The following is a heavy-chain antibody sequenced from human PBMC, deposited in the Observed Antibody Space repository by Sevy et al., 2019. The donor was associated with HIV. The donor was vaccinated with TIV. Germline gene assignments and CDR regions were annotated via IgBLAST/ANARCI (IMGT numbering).Heavy chain of an antibody. CDR2: LSYDGSNK. Sequence: GGSLRLSCGASGFTFNMYGIHWVRQAPGKGLEWVAVLSYDGSNKYNADSVKGRFTISRDNSKNTLYLQMNSLRAEDTDLYYCARGNYYDSSGYYSKAFDIWGQGTMVTVSS. CDR3: ARGNYYDSSGYYSKAFDI. J-gene: IGHJ3*02. D-gene: IGHD3-22*01. V-gene: IGHV3-30-3*01. CDR1: GFTFNMYG.